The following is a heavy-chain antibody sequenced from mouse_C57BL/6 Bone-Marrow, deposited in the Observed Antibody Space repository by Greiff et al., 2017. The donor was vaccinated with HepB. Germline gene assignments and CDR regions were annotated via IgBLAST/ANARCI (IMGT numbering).Heavy chain of an antibody. CDR1: GYTFTSYG. J-gene: IGHJ4*01. Sequence: QVQLQQSGAELARPGASVKLSCKASGYTFTSYGISWVKQRTGQGLEWIGEIYPRSGNTYYNEKFKGKATRTADKSSSTAYMELRSLTSEYSAVYFCSRGFITTVVDYYAMGYWGQGTSVTVSS. CDR3: SRGFITTVVDYYAMGY. V-gene: IGHV1-81*01. D-gene: IGHD1-1*01. CDR2: IYPRSGNT.